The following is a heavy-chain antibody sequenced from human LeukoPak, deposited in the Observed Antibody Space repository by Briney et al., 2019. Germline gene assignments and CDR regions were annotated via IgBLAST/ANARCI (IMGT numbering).Heavy chain of an antibody. V-gene: IGHV4-59*01. D-gene: IGHD6-13*01. J-gene: IGHJ4*02. CDR2: IYYSATT. Sequence: PSETLSLTCTVSGGSISSYYWSWIRQPPGKGLEWIGYIYYSATTNYNPSLKSRVTISVDTSKNQFSLKLSSVTAADTAVYYCARGVYIAAAQYGYWGQGTLVSVSS. CDR1: GGSISSYY. CDR3: ARGVYIAAAQYGY.